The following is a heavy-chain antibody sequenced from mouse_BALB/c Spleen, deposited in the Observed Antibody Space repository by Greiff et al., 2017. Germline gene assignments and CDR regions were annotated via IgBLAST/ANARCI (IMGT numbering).Heavy chain of an antibody. CDR3: ARSAPFYPDY. CDR1: GYAFTNYL. CDR2: INPGSGGT. D-gene: IGHD2-1*01. Sequence: QAQLQQSGAELVRPGTSVKVSCKASGYAFTNYLIEWVKQRPGQGLEWIGVINPGSGGTNYNEKFKGKATLTADKSSSTAYMQLSSLTSDDSAVYFCARSAPFYPDYWGQGTTLTVSS. J-gene: IGHJ2*01. V-gene: IGHV1-54*01.